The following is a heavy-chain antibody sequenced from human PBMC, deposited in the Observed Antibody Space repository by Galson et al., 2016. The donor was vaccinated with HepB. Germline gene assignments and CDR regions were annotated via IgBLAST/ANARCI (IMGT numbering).Heavy chain of an antibody. CDR2: IKEDGSEK. V-gene: IGHV3-7*01. CDR1: GFSFDTFS. D-gene: IGHD3-10*01. CDR3: ARGGLLLWFGELLFRPHTFDL. Sequence: SLRLSCAASGFSFDTFSMSWVRQAPGRGLEWVANIKEDGSEKTYADSVQGRFTISRDNAKNSMYLQMTSLRPDATAVYYCARGGLLLWFGELLFRPHTFDLWGQGTMVTVSS. J-gene: IGHJ3*01.